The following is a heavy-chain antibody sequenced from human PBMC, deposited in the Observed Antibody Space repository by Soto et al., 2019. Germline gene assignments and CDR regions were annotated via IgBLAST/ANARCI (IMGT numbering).Heavy chain of an antibody. CDR3: ARFIARCLYDSLKVLRGMDA. V-gene: IGHV1-69*01. D-gene: IGHD3-22*01. CDR2: NIPIFGTA. Sequence: QVQLVQSWAEVKKPGSSVKVSCKASGGTFRSYAISWVRQAPGQGLEWMGGNIPIFGTANYAQKFQGRVTITEDEYTRTAYMRLSNLIYEDTALYCCARFIARCLYDSLKVLRGMDAWDHGPTVIVSS. J-gene: IGHJ6*01. CDR1: GGTFRSYA.